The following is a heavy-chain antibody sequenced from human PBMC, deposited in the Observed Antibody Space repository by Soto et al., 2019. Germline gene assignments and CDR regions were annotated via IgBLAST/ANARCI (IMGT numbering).Heavy chain of an antibody. J-gene: IGHJ4*02. D-gene: IGHD6-13*01. CDR1: GYTLNELS. CDR3: ATGGHIAAAGPYYFDY. CDR2: FDPEDGET. V-gene: IGHV1-24*01. Sequence: ASVKVCCKVSGYTLNELSIQWVRQAHRKGLEWMGGFDPEDGETIYAQKFQGRVTMTEDTSTDTAYMELSSLRSEDTAVYYCATGGHIAAAGPYYFDYWGQGTLVTAPQ.